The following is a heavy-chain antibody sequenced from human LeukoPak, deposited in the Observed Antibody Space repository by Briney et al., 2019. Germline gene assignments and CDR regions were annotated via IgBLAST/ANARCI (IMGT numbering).Heavy chain of an antibody. CDR2: MSYDGSNK. D-gene: IGHD5-12*01. CDR3: AREYSGYDFYYYYCGMDV. V-gene: IGHV3-30*03. J-gene: IGHJ6*02. Sequence: PAGSLRLSCAASGFTFSSYGMHWVRQAPGKGLEWGAVMSYDGSNKYYADSVKGRFTISRDNSKNTLYLKMNSLRAEETAVYYCAREYSGYDFYYYYCGMDVWGQGTTVTVSS. CDR1: GFTFSSYG.